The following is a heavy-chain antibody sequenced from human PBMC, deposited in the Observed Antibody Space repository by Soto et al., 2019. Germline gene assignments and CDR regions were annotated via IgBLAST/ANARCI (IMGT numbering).Heavy chain of an antibody. Sequence: SETLSLTCAVSCGSISNSNWWRWVRQPPGKGLEWIGEIYHSGSTNYNPSLKSRVTISVDKSKNQFSLKLSSVTAADTAVYYCARRAVATTRGVYYYYMDVWGKGTTVTVSS. V-gene: IGHV4-4*02. CDR1: CGSISNSNW. CDR3: ARRAVATTRGVYYYYMDV. J-gene: IGHJ6*03. D-gene: IGHD5-12*01. CDR2: IYHSGST.